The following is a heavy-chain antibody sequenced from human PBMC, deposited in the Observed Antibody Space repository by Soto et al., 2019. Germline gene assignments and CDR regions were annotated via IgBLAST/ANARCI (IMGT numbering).Heavy chain of an antibody. D-gene: IGHD3-22*01. J-gene: IGHJ4*02. CDR3: AKLVKDYYDSSGYFFDY. V-gene: IGHV3-23*01. CDR2: ISGSGGST. Sequence: EVQLLESGGGLVQPGGSLRLSCAASGFTFSSYAMSWVRQAPGQGLEWVSAISGSGGSTYYADSVKGRFTISRDNSKNTLYLQVNSLRAEDTAVYYCAKLVKDYYDSSGYFFDYWGQGTLVTVSS. CDR1: GFTFSSYA.